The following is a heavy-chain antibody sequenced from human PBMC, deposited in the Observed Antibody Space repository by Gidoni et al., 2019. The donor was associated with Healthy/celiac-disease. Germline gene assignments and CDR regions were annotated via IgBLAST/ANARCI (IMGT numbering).Heavy chain of an antibody. CDR3: AAEVGIAARDEAL. J-gene: IGHJ4*02. V-gene: IGHV1-58*01. CDR2: IVVGSGNT. CDR1: GFTFPSSA. D-gene: IGHD6-6*01. Sequence: QMQLVQSGPEVKKPGTSVKISCTASGFTFPSSAVQLVRQARGQRLEWIGWIVVGSGNTNYAQKFQERVTITRDMSTSTAYMELSSLRSEDTAVYYCAAEVGIAARDEALWGQGTLVTVSS.